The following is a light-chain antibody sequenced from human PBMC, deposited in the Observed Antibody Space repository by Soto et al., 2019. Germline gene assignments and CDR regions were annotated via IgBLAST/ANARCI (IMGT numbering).Light chain of an antibody. Sequence: EIVLTQSPGTLSLSPGERATLSCRASQSVSSSYLAWYQQKPGQAPRLLIYGASSRATGIPDRFSGSGSGTDFTLTISSLQPEDYATYYCHQTYNTLYTFGQGTKVDIK. J-gene: IGKJ2*01. CDR3: HQTYNTLYT. CDR1: QSVSSSY. CDR2: GAS. V-gene: IGKV3-20*01.